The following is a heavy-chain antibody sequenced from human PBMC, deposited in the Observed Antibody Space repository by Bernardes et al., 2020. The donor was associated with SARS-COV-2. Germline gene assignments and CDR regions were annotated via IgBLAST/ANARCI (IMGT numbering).Heavy chain of an antibody. CDR1: GYAFSNYG. V-gene: IGHV1-18*01. Sequence: ASMKVSCKASGYAFSNYGISWVRQAPGQGLEWMGWISDYNGKTKYAQKLQGRVIMTTDTSTSTAYMELRSLRSDDTAVYYCSRDGGTDGYLYFAMDVWGQGTTVTVSS. D-gene: IGHD5-12*01. CDR3: SRDGGTDGYLYFAMDV. CDR2: ISDYNGKT. J-gene: IGHJ6*02.